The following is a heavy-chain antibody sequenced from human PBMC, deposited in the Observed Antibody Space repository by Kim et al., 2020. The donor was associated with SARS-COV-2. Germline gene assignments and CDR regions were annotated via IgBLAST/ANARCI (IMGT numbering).Heavy chain of an antibody. D-gene: IGHD1-26*01. CDR3: AKVSRGTPALGSGAYFDY. Sequence: RGRFTVSRDNSKNTLYLEINNLRVDDTAVYYCAKVSRGTPALGSGAYFDYWGQGTLVTVSS. J-gene: IGHJ4*02. V-gene: IGHV3-23*01.